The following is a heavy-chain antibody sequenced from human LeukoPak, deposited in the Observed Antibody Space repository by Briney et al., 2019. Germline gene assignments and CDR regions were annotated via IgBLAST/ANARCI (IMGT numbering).Heavy chain of an antibody. CDR3: AKSRQWLSNFDS. V-gene: IGHV3-9*01. CDR2: ISWNSETI. D-gene: IGHD6-19*01. Sequence: PGGSLRLSCAASGFTFDDYAIHWVRQAPGKGLEWVSGISWNSETIFYADSVEGRFTISRDNAKNSLYLQMNSLRAEDTALYYCAKSRQWLSNFDSWGQGTLVTVSS. J-gene: IGHJ4*02. CDR1: GFTFDDYA.